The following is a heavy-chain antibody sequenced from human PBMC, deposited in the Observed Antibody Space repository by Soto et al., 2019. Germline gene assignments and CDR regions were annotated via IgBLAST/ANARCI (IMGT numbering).Heavy chain of an antibody. V-gene: IGHV2-26*01. CDR1: GFPLSSARMG. Sequence: SGPTLVNPTETLTLTCTVSGFPLSSARMGVSWIRQPPGKALEWLAHIFSNDEKSYSTSLKSRLTISKDTSKSQVVLTMTNMDPVDTATYYCARTTVTRSYWYFDLWGRGTLVTVSS. CDR2: IFSNDEK. D-gene: IGHD4-17*01. J-gene: IGHJ2*01. CDR3: ARTTVTRSYWYFDL.